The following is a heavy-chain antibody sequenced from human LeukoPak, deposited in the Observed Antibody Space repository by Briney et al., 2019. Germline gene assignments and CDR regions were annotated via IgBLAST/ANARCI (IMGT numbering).Heavy chain of an antibody. CDR2: ISSSSSYI. CDR3: ARDPYSGSYWADYYYYMDV. Sequence: GGSLRLSCAASGFTFSDYYMSWIRQAPGKGLEWVSSISSSSSYIYYADSVKGRFTISRDNAKSSLYLQMNSLRTEDTAVYYCARDPYSGSYWADYYYYMDVWGKGTTVTISS. J-gene: IGHJ6*03. V-gene: IGHV3-11*06. D-gene: IGHD1-26*01. CDR1: GFTFSDYY.